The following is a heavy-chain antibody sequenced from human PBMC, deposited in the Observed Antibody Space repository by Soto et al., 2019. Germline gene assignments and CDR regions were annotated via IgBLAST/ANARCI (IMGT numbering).Heavy chain of an antibody. D-gene: IGHD3-10*01. V-gene: IGHV3-21*01. Sequence: EVQLVESGGGLVKPGGSLRLSCAASGFTFSSYSMNWVRQAPGKGLEWVSSISSSSSYIYYADSVKGRFTISRDNAKNSLYLQMNRLRAEDTAVYYCARDHPSITMVRERGMDVWGQGTTVTVSS. J-gene: IGHJ6*01. CDR1: GFTFSSYS. CDR2: ISSSSSYI. CDR3: ARDHPSITMVRERGMDV.